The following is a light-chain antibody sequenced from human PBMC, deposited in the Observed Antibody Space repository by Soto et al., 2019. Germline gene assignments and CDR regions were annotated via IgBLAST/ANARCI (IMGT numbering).Light chain of an antibody. V-gene: IGKV1-8*01. CDR1: QGISSY. J-gene: IGKJ4*01. CDR3: IQDYNYPLT. CDR2: AAS. Sequence: AIRMTQSPSSLSASTGDRVTITCRASQGISSYLAWYQQNPGKAPKLLIYAASTLQSGVPSRFSGSGSGTDSTHTISCLQSEDFATYYCIQDYNYPLTFGGGTKVDNK.